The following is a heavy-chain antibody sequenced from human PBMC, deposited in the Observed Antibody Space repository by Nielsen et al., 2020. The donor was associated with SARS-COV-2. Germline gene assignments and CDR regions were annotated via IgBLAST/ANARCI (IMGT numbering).Heavy chain of an antibody. Sequence: GSLRLSCAVYGGSFSGYYWSWIRQPPGKGLEWIGEINHSGSTNYNPSLKSRVTISVDTSKNQFSLKLSSVTAADTAVYYCARVGGIAVAGTGGWGQGTLVTVPQ. CDR3: ARVGGIAVAGTGG. CDR2: INHSGST. J-gene: IGHJ4*02. D-gene: IGHD6-19*01. V-gene: IGHV4-34*01. CDR1: GGSFSGYY.